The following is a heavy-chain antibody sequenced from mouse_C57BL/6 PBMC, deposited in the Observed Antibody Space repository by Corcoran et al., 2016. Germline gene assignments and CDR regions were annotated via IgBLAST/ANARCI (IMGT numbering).Heavy chain of an antibody. D-gene: IGHD3-2*02. Sequence: QVQLQQSGAELMKPGASVKLSCKATGYTFTGYWIEWVKQRPGHGLEWIGEILPGSGSTNYNEKFKGKATFTADTSSNTAYMQLSSLTTDDSAIYYCARDSSGYVKFAYWGQGTLVTVSA. CDR2: ILPGSGST. CDR1: GYTFTGYW. J-gene: IGHJ3*01. V-gene: IGHV1-9*01. CDR3: ARDSSGYVKFAY.